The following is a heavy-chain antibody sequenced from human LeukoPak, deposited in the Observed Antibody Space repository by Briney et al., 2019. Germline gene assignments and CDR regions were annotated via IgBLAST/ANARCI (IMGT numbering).Heavy chain of an antibody. J-gene: IGHJ4*02. D-gene: IGHD2-2*01. Sequence: SETLSLTCTVSGGSISSSSYYWGWIRQPPGKGLEWIGSIYYSGSTYYNPSLKSRVTISVDTSKNQFSLKLSSVTAADTAVYYRARLGLEVVPAAIDYWGQGTLVTVSS. CDR1: GGSISSSSYY. V-gene: IGHV4-39*01. CDR2: IYYSGST. CDR3: ARLGLEVVPAAIDY.